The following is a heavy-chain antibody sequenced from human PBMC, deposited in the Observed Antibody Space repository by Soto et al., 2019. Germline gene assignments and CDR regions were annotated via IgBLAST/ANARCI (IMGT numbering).Heavy chain of an antibody. Sequence: PGGSLRLSCAASGFTFSSYAMHWVRQAPGKGLEWVAVISYDGSNKYYADSVKGRFTISRDNSKNTLYLQMNSLRAEDTAVYYCARDKESGVGTTSYYYYGMDVWGQGTTVTVSS. D-gene: IGHD4-4*01. J-gene: IGHJ6*02. CDR1: GFTFSSYA. CDR2: ISYDGSNK. CDR3: ARDKESGVGTTSYYYYGMDV. V-gene: IGHV3-30-3*01.